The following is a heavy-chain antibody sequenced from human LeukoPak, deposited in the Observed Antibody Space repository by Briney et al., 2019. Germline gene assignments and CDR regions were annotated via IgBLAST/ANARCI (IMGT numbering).Heavy chain of an antibody. CDR2: ISAYNGDT. CDR3: ARDGNFIAMRIVVTPFDY. J-gene: IGHJ4*02. V-gene: IGHV1-18*04. D-gene: IGHD3-22*01. CDR1: GYTFTGYY. Sequence: ASVKVSCKASGYTFTGYYMHWVRQAPGQGLEWMGWISAYNGDTKYAQKFQGRVTMTTDTSTSTAYVELRGLRSDDTAVYYCARDGNFIAMRIVVTPFDYWGQGTLVTVSS.